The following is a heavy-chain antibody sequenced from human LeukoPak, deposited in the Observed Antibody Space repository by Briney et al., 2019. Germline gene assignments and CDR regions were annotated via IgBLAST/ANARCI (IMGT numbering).Heavy chain of an antibody. Sequence: GGSLRLSCAASGFTFSSYSMNWVRQAPGKGLEWVSSISSSSSCIYYADSVKGRFTISRDNAKNSLYLQMNSLRAEDTAVYYCAGDKGSGWTFDYWGQGTLVTVSS. J-gene: IGHJ4*02. CDR3: AGDKGSGWTFDY. D-gene: IGHD6-19*01. CDR1: GFTFSSYS. V-gene: IGHV3-21*01. CDR2: ISSSSSCI.